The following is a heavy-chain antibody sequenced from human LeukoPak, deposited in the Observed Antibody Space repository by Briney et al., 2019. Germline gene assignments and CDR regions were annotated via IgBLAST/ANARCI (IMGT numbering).Heavy chain of an antibody. J-gene: IGHJ6*03. Sequence: ASVKVSCKASGYTFTGYYMHWVRQAPGQGLEWMGWINPNSGGTNYAQKFQGRVTMTRDTSISTAYMELSRLRSDDTAVYYRAREHYDSSGYWSYMDVWGKGTTVTISS. CDR1: GYTFTGYY. V-gene: IGHV1-2*02. CDR2: INPNSGGT. CDR3: AREHYDSSGYWSYMDV. D-gene: IGHD3-22*01.